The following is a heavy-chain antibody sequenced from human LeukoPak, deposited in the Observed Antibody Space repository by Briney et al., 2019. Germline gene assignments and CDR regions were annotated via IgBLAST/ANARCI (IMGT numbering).Heavy chain of an antibody. CDR2: ISGSGGST. D-gene: IGHD3-10*01. V-gene: IGHV3-23*01. J-gene: IGHJ5*02. CDR3: AKEGGDGSGSYMNNWFDP. CDR1: GFTFRTFA. Sequence: GGSLRLSCAASGFTFRTFAMSWVRQAPGKGLEWVLAISGSGGSTYYADSVKGRFTISRDNSKNTLYLQMNGPRADDTAVYYCAKEGGDGSGSYMNNWFDPWGQGTLVTVSS.